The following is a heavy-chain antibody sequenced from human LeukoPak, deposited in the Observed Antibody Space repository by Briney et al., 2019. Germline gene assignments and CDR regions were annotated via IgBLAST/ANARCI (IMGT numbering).Heavy chain of an antibody. Sequence: SETLSLTCTVSGGSISSYYWSWIRQPAGKGLEWIGRIYTSGSTNYNPSLKSRVTMSVDTSKNQFSLKLSSVTAADTAVYYCARDYTHYDFWSTNWFDPWGQGTLVTVPS. D-gene: IGHD3-3*01. J-gene: IGHJ5*02. CDR1: GGSISSYY. CDR2: IYTSGST. CDR3: ARDYTHYDFWSTNWFDP. V-gene: IGHV4-4*07.